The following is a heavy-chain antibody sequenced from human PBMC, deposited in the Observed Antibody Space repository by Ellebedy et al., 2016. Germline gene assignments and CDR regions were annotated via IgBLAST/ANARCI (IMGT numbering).Heavy chain of an antibody. CDR3: AREGGIFGLDY. Sequence: GESLKISXAASGFTFSRYWMSWVRQAPGKGLEWVANIKQDGSEKHYVDSVKGRITISRDNAKNSLYLKMNSLRAEDTALYYCAREGGIFGLDYWGQGTLVTVSS. CDR1: GFTFSRYW. J-gene: IGHJ4*02. V-gene: IGHV3-7*01. CDR2: IKQDGSEK. D-gene: IGHD3-3*02.